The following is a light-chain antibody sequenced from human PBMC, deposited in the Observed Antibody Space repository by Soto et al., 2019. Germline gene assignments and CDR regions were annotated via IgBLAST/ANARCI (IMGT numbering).Light chain of an antibody. CDR3: RRYGSSRPWT. Sequence: IVLTQSPGTLSLSPGERATLSCRVSQRFTSNYIAWYRQKPGQAPRLLXXCAXSRGTGIPDRFSGSGSGTDFTLTISRLEPADFAVSYCRRYGSSRPWTVGQGTKVEI. J-gene: IGKJ1*01. CDR2: CAX. V-gene: IGKV3-20*01. CDR1: QRFTSNY.